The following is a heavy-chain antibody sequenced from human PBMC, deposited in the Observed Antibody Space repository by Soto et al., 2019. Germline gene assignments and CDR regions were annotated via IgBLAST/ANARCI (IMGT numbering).Heavy chain of an antibody. D-gene: IGHD2-2*01. V-gene: IGHV4-30-2*01. J-gene: IGHJ5*02. CDR3: GRVPDR. CDR1: GGSINSGGYS. CDR2: IYQSGST. Sequence: SETLSLTCDVSGGSINSGGYSWSWIRQPPGKGLEWVGYIYQSGSTYYNPSLRSRLTISIDRSKNQFSLKLTSVTAADTAVYYCGRVPDRWGQGTLVTVSS.